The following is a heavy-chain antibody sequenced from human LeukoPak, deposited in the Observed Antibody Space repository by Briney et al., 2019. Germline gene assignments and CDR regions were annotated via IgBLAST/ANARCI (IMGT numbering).Heavy chain of an antibody. CDR2: ISSSSSTI. Sequence: GGSLRLSCAASGFTFSSYSMNWVRQAPGKGLEWVSYISSSSSTIYYADSVKGRFTISRDNAKNSLYLQMNSLRAEDTAVYYCARDKLFGVVMPHKFYGMDVWGQGTTVTVSS. CDR1: GFTFSSYS. V-gene: IGHV3-48*01. J-gene: IGHJ6*02. CDR3: ARDKLFGVVMPHKFYGMDV. D-gene: IGHD3-3*01.